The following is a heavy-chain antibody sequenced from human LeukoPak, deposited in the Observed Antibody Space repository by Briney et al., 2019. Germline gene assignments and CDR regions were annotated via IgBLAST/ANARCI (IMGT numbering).Heavy chain of an antibody. D-gene: IGHD4-17*01. CDR3: ARTSSVTPTPTFDS. V-gene: IGHV3-7*02. CDR2: IRQDGREK. CDR1: GFSFSSYW. J-gene: IGHJ4*02. Sequence: GGSLRLSCVASGFSFSSYWMSWVRQAPGRGLEWVASIRQDGREKYYVDSVKDRFTISRDNARDSLYLQMNSLRVEDTAIYFCARTSSVTPTPTFDSWGQGTLVTVS.